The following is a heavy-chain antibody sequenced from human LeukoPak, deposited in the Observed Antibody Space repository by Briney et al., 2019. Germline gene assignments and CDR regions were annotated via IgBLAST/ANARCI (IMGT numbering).Heavy chain of an antibody. D-gene: IGHD2-21*02. CDR2: ISGNSGTT. CDR1: GFTFSSYG. V-gene: IGHV3-23*01. Sequence: GGSLRLSCAASGFTFSSYGMSWVRQAPGKGLEWVSGISGNSGTTYYADSVKGRFTISRDNSKNTLYLQMNSLRAEDTAVYYCVRDTAYAFDMWGQGTMVTVSS. J-gene: IGHJ3*02. CDR3: VRDTAYAFDM.